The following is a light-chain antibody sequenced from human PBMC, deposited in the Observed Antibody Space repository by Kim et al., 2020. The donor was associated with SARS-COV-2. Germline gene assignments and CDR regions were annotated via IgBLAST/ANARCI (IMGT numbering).Light chain of an antibody. CDR2: KDN. J-gene: IGLJ3*02. Sequence: SYELTQPSSVSVSPGQTARITCSGDVLAKKYARWFQQKPGQAPVLVIYKDNERPSGIPERFSGSSSGTTVTLTISGAQVEDEAEYYCYSAVDKNWVLGGGT. V-gene: IGLV3-27*01. CDR1: VLAKKY. CDR3: YSAVDKNWV.